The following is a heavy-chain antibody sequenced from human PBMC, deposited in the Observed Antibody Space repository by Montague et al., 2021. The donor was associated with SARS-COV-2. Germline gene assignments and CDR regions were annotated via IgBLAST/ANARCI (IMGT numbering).Heavy chain of an antibody. CDR2: HNTSGSF. CDR1: GDSITSGSYN. Sequence: TLSLTCTVSGDSITSGSYNWICVRQPAGKGLEWVGRHNTSGSFDSNPSLKSPLTISVDTSKNQFSLKLSSVTAAAMAVYFCARGWGSYSGRFDYWGQGALVTVSS. J-gene: IGHJ4*02. D-gene: IGHD1-26*01. V-gene: IGHV4-61*02. CDR3: ARGWGSYSGRFDY.